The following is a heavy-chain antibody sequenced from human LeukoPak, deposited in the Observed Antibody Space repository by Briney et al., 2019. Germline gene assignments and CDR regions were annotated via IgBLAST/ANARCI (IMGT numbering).Heavy chain of an antibody. CDR2: IRSKANSYAT. Sequence: GGSLRLSCAASGFTFSGSAMHWVRQASGKGLEWVGRIRSKANSYATAYAASVKGRFTISRDDSKNTAYLQMNSLKTEDTAVYYCTSVRSGSYSGLDYWGQGTLVTVSS. D-gene: IGHD1-26*01. CDR1: GFTFSGSA. V-gene: IGHV3-73*01. J-gene: IGHJ4*02. CDR3: TSVRSGSYSGLDY.